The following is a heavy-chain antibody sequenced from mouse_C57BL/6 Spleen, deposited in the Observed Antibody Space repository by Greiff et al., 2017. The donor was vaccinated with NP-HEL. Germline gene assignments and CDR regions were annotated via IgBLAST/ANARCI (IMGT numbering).Heavy chain of an antibody. CDR2: INPNNGGT. J-gene: IGHJ1*03. CDR3: ERRGLRWYFEV. CDR1: GYTFTDYY. Sequence: EVQLQQSGPELVKPGASVKISCKASGYTFTDYYMNWVKQSHGKSLEWIGAINPNNGGTSYNQKFKGKATLTVDKSSSTAYMELRSLTSEDSAVYYCERRGLRWYFEVWGTGTTVTVSS. D-gene: IGHD1-1*01. V-gene: IGHV1-26*01.